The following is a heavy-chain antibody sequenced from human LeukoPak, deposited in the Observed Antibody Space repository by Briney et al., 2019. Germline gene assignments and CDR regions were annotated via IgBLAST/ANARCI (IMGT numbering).Heavy chain of an antibody. D-gene: IGHD1-26*01. CDR3: ATWGIVGTAFDY. V-gene: IGHV3-7*01. Sequence: GGSLRLSCAASGFTFSRYRMSWVRQAPGKGLECVANIKQDGSEKYYVDSVKGRFAISRDNAKNSLHLQMNSLRVDDTAVYYCATWGIVGTAFDYWGQGTLVTVSS. J-gene: IGHJ4*02. CDR2: IKQDGSEK. CDR1: GFTFSRYR.